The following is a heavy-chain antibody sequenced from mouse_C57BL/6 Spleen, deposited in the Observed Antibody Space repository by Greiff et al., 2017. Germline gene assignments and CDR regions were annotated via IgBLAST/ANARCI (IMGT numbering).Heavy chain of an antibody. CDR3: ARWSYDYDGGGFDY. V-gene: IGHV1-81*01. CDR2: IYPRSGNT. Sequence: QVQLQQSGAELARPGASVKLSCNASGYTFTSYGISWVKQRTGQGLEWIGEIYPRSGNTYYNEKFKGKGTLTADKSSSPAYMELRSLTSEDSAVYFCARWSYDYDGGGFDYWGQGTTLTVSS. J-gene: IGHJ2*01. D-gene: IGHD2-4*01. CDR1: GYTFTSYG.